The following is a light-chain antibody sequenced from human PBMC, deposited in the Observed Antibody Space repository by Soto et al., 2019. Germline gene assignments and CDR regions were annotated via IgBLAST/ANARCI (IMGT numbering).Light chain of an antibody. V-gene: IGLV2-14*01. CDR2: EVS. J-gene: IGLJ1*01. CDR1: SSDVGGYDY. CDR3: TSYTTTSTYV. Sequence: QSAPTQPASVSGSPGQSITISCTGTSSDVGGYDYVSWYQHHPGKAPKLLISEVSNRPSGVSTRFSGSKSGNTASLTISGLQAEDEADYYCTSYTTTSTYVFGTGTKLTVL.